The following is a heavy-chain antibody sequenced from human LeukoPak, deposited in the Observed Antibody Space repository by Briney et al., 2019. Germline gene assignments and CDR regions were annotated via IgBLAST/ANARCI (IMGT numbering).Heavy chain of an antibody. CDR2: INSDGSGT. Sequence: GGSLRLSCAASGFTFSGYEMHWVRQAPGKGLVWVSRINSDGSGTTYADSVKGRFTISRDNSKNTLYLQMNSLIPEDTAVYFCAKENQLGYCSGGNCYHDYWGQGTLVTVSS. CDR1: GFTFSGYE. CDR3: AKENQLGYCSGGNCYHDY. V-gene: IGHV3-74*01. D-gene: IGHD2-15*01. J-gene: IGHJ4*02.